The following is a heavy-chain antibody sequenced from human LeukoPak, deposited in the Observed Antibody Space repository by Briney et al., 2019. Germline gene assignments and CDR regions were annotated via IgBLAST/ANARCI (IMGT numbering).Heavy chain of an antibody. D-gene: IGHD3-10*01. J-gene: IGHJ5*02. CDR3: AREGDGSGFSGFDP. CDR1: GLTFSSCW. CDR2: IKQDGSEK. V-gene: IGHV3-7*01. Sequence: PGGSLRLSCAASGLTFSSCWMSWVRQAPGKGLEWVANIKQDGSEKYYVDSVKGRFTISRDNAKNSLYLQMNSLRAEDTAVYYCAREGDGSGFSGFDPWGQGTLVTVSS.